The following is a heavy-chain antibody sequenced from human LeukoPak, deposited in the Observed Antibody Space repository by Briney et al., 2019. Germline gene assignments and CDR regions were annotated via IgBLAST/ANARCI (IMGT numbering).Heavy chain of an antibody. CDR3: ARDRDDILTGSHWFDP. V-gene: IGHV4-31*03. J-gene: IGHJ5*02. D-gene: IGHD3-9*01. CDR2: IYYSGST. CDR1: GGSISSGGYY. Sequence: ASQTLSLTCTVSGGSISSGGYYWGWIRQHPGKGLEWIGYIYYSGSTYYNPSLKSRVTISVDTSKNQFSLKLSSVTAADTAVYYCARDRDDILTGSHWFDPWGQGTLVTVSS.